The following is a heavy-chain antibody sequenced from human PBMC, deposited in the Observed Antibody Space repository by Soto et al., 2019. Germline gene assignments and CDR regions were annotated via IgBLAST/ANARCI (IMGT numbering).Heavy chain of an antibody. CDR2: INPNSGGT. CDR3: AGAESIAAALWFDP. J-gene: IGHJ5*02. V-gene: IGHV1-2*02. D-gene: IGHD6-13*01. CDR1: GYTFTGYY. Sequence: ASVKVSCKASGYTFTGYYMHWVRQAPGQGLEWMGWINPNSGGTNYAQKFQGRVTMTRDTSISTAYLELSRLRSDDTAVYYCAGAESIAAALWFDPCGQGTRVTVSS.